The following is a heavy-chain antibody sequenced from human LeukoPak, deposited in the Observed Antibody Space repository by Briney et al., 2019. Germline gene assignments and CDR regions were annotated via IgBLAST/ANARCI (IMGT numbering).Heavy chain of an antibody. D-gene: IGHD6-19*01. J-gene: IGHJ4*02. CDR3: ARRAVSSDWHYFDY. Sequence: GASLKISCKGSGYSFTSYWIGWVPQMPGKGLEWMGFIYPGDSDTRYSPSFQGQVTFSADKSISTAYLQWNSLKASDTAMYYCARRAVSSDWHYFDYWGQGTLVTVSP. CDR1: GYSFTSYW. CDR2: IYPGDSDT. V-gene: IGHV5-51*01.